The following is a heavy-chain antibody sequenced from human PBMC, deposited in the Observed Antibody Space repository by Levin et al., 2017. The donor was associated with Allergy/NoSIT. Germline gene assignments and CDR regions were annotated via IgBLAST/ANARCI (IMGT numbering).Heavy chain of an antibody. CDR1: GFTFSSYG. Sequence: GGSLRLSCAASGFTFSSYGMHWVRQAPGKGLEWVAVISYDGSNKYYADSVKGRFTISRDNSKNTLYLQMNSLRAEDTAVYYCAKGAPGYSYGIFDYWGQGTLVTVSS. CDR3: AKGAPGYSYGIFDY. CDR2: ISYDGSNK. V-gene: IGHV3-30*18. J-gene: IGHJ4*02. D-gene: IGHD5-18*01.